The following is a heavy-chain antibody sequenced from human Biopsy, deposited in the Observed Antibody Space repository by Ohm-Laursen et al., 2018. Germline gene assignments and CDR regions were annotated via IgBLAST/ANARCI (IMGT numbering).Heavy chain of an antibody. D-gene: IGHD6-13*01. V-gene: IGHV4-4*07. CDR1: GDSISNYY. CDR3: AREPRIAAVAYFDP. Sequence: PSDTLSLTCTVSGDSISNYYWSWIRQPAGKGLEWIGRIYSSGSTNYNPSLKSRVTMSVDTSKNQFSLILSSMTAADTAVYYCAREPRIAAVAYFDPWGQGTLVTVSS. CDR2: IYSSGST. J-gene: IGHJ5*02.